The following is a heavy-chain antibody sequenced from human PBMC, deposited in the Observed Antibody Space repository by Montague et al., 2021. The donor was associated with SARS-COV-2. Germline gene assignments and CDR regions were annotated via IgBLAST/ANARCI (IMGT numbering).Heavy chain of an antibody. CDR1: ARVVEFR. Sequence: SETLSLTCAVSQARVVEFRCSSVGHTPELQPPPVVEGIHRRKKSYNPSLQSRLTMSVDTYKKQFSLRLSSVTAADTAVYFCAKGSHIYETRGLRTGWFDPWGKGTLVTVS. V-gene: IGHV4-34*01. CDR2: GIHRRKK. D-gene: IGHD7-27*01. J-gene: IGHJ5*02. CDR3: AKGSHIYETRGLRTGWFDP.